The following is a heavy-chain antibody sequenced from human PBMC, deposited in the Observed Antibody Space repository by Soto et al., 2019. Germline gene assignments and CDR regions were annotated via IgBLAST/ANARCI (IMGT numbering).Heavy chain of an antibody. CDR1: GGSIDSDGSY. D-gene: IGHD2-2*01. Sequence: QVQLQESGPGLVKPSQTLSLTCTVSGGSIDSDGSYWSWIRQSPGEGLEWLGYIYYSGTTYYNPSLKSRVSISLDTSKTQFSLKLSSVTAADTAIYYCASGHGFSRSCSYLDPWGRGTLVTVSS. CDR2: IYYSGTT. J-gene: IGHJ2*01. V-gene: IGHV4-31*03. CDR3: ASGHGFSRSCSYLDP.